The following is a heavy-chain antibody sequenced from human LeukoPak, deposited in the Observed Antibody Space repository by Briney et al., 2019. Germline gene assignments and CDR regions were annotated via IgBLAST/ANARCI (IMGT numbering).Heavy chain of an antibody. CDR2: INHSGST. D-gene: IGHD3-3*01. V-gene: IGHV4-34*01. Sequence: SETLSLTCAVYGGSFSGYYWSWIRQPPGKGLEWIGEINHSGSTNYNPSLKSRVTISVDTSKNQFSLKLSSVTAAVTAVYYCARGGKEGLVIRGQGTLVTVPS. J-gene: IGHJ4*02. CDR3: ARGGKEGLVI. CDR1: GGSFSGYY.